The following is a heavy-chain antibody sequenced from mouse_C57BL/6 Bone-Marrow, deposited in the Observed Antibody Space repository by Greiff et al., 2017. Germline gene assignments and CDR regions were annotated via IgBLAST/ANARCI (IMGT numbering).Heavy chain of an antibody. CDR1: GYTFTSYW. Sequence: VQLQQSGAELAKPGASVKLSCKASGYTFTSYWMHWVKQRPGQGLEWIGYINPSSGYTKYNQKFKYKATLTADKSSSTAYMQLSSLTYEDSAVYYFASWVYCSSCLIYYSAIDYWGQGTSVPVSS. D-gene: IGHD1-1*01. CDR2: INPSSGYT. V-gene: IGHV1-7*01. J-gene: IGHJ4*01. CDR3: ASWVYCSSCLIYYSAIDY.